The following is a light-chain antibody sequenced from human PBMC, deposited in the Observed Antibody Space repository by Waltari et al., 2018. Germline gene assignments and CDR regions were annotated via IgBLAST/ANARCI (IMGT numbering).Light chain of an antibody. V-gene: IGLV2-18*02. J-gene: IGLJ1*01. CDR3: SSYTSSSTYV. CDR1: SSDVGSYNC. CDR2: EVS. Sequence: QSALTQPPSVSGSPGQSVTIPCTGTSSDVGSYNCVSWYQHPPGTAPKLMIYEVSNRPPGVPDRFSGSKSGNTASLTISGLQAEDEADYYCSSYTSSSTYVFGTGTKVTVL.